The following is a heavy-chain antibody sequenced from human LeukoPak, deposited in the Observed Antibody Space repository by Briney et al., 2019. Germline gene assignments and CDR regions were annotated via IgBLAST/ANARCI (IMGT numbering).Heavy chain of an antibody. CDR2: IWADGAP. CDR1: GGSISSYY. Sequence: SSETLSLTCTVSGGSISSYYWSWIRQPAGKGLEWIGRIWADGAPTYRPSLKSRVTISVDTSKNQFSLRLSSVTAADTAVYHCARGRDSRGYQFMGFDSWGQGTLVTVSS. J-gene: IGHJ4*02. V-gene: IGHV4-4*07. D-gene: IGHD3-22*01. CDR3: ARGRDSRGYQFMGFDS.